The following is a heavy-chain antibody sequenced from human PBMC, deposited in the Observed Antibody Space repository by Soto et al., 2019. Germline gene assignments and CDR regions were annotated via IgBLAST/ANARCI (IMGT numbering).Heavy chain of an antibody. CDR3: AKDRSGIAAAGNWFDP. V-gene: IGHV3-23*01. CDR2: ISGSGGST. J-gene: IGHJ5*02. CDR1: GFTFSSYA. D-gene: IGHD6-13*01. Sequence: GGSLRLSCAASGFTFSSYAMSWVRQAPGKGLEWVSAISGSGGSTYYADSVKGRFTISRDNSKNTLYLQMNSLRAEDTAVYYCAKDRSGIAAAGNWFDPWGQGTLVTVSS.